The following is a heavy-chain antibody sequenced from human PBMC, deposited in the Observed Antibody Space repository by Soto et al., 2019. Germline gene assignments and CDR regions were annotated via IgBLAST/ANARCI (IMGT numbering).Heavy chain of an antibody. Sequence: QVQLVQSGAEMKKPGSLVKVSCQSSGGTFNTYAMNWVRQASGQGPEWMGDISPMFGAANYAPKFQGRVTITADESTGTSYMQLSSLTSEDTALYFCAREVQVHTPAFVYWGQGTLVTVSS. J-gene: IGHJ4*02. CDR2: ISPMFGAA. CDR1: GGTFNTYA. D-gene: IGHD3-10*01. CDR3: AREVQVHTPAFVY. V-gene: IGHV1-69*19.